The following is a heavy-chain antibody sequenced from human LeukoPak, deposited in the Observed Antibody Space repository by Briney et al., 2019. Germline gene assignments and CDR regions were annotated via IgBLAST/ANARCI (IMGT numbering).Heavy chain of an antibody. CDR2: IIPIFGTA. Sequence: GSSVKVSCKASGGTFSSYAISWVRQAPGQGLEWIGGIIPIFGTANYAQKFQGRVTMTRNTSISTAYMELSSLRSEDTAVYYCARRDSSGYDYWGQGTLVTVSS. D-gene: IGHD3-22*01. J-gene: IGHJ4*02. CDR3: ARRDSSGYDY. CDR1: GGTFSSYA. V-gene: IGHV1-69*05.